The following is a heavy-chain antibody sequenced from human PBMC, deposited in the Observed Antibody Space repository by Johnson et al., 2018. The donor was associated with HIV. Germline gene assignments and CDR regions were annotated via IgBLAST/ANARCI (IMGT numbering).Heavy chain of an antibody. CDR1: GITVGTNY. D-gene: IGHD3-9*01. J-gene: IGHJ3*01. CDR3: ARDGRDLVTRGSFDV. V-gene: IGHV3-66*02. Sequence: VLLVESGGGLVQPGGSLRLSCAASGITVGTNYMSWVRQAPGKGLEWVSVIFSVGDVYYADSVTCRFTFLRDNSKNMVYLQMNSLRPEDTAVYYCARDGRDLVTRGSFDVWGQGTVVTVSS. CDR2: IFSVGDV.